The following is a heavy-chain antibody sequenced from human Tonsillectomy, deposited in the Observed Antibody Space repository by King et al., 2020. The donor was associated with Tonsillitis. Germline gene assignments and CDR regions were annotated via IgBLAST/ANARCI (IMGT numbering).Heavy chain of an antibody. CDR1: GYTFTGYY. D-gene: IGHD2-8*01. Sequence: QLVQSGAEVKKPGASVKVSCKASGYTFTGYYMHWVRQAPGQGLEWMGWINPNSGGTNYAQKFQGRVTMTRDTSISTAYMELSRLRSDDTAVYYCARELIVYARSRSPDYWGQGTLVTVSS. CDR3: ARELIVYARSRSPDY. V-gene: IGHV1-2*02. J-gene: IGHJ4*02. CDR2: INPNSGGT.